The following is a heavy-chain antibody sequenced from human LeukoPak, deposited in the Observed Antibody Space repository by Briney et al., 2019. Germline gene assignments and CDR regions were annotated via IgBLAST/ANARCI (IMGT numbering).Heavy chain of an antibody. V-gene: IGHV1-46*01. Sequence: ASVKVSCKASGYTFTSYYMHWVRQAPGQGLEWMGIINPSGGSTSYAQKFQGRVTMTRDTSTSTVYMELSSLRSEDTAVYYCARDIYSGSYYAAGDFDYWGQGTLVTVSS. D-gene: IGHD1-26*01. CDR2: INPSGGST. CDR1: GYTFTSYY. J-gene: IGHJ4*02. CDR3: ARDIYSGSYYAAGDFDY.